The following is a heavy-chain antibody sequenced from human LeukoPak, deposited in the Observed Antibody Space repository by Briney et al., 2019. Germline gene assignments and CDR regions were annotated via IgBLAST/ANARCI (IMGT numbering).Heavy chain of an antibody. Sequence: PGGSLRLSCAASGFTVSSNYMSWVRQAPGKGLEWVSVIYSGGSTYYADSVKGRFTISRDNSNNTLYLQMSSLRAEDTAVYYCARTPDLYNWFDPWGQGTLVTVSS. J-gene: IGHJ5*02. CDR3: ARTPDLYNWFDP. V-gene: IGHV3-53*01. CDR2: IYSGGST. CDR1: GFTVSSNY.